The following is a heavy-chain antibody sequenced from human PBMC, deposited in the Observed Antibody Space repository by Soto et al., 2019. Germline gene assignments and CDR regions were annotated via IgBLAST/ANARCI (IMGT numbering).Heavy chain of an antibody. CDR1: GGSISNSNW. CDR3: ARLVEDYYFYGMDV. Sequence: QVQLQESGPGLVKPSGTLSLTCAVSGGSISNSNWWSWVRQPPGKGLEWIGDISHSGGTNYNPSLKTRVSISVDKSKHPFSLRLNSVTAADAAVYYCARLVEDYYFYGMDVWGQGTTVAVSS. D-gene: IGHD2-2*01. CDR2: ISHSGGT. V-gene: IGHV4-4*02. J-gene: IGHJ6*02.